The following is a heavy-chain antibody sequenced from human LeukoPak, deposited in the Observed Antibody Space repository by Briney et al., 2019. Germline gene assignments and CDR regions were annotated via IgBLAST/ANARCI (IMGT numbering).Heavy chain of an antibody. D-gene: IGHD3-10*01. Sequence: SETLSLTCTVSGYSISSGYYWGWIRQPPGKGLEWIGSIYHSGSTYYNPSLKSRVTISVDTSKNQFSLKLSSVTAADTAVYYCASSYGSGSLNYWGQGTLVTVSS. CDR2: IYHSGST. CDR3: ASSYGSGSLNY. CDR1: GYSISSGYY. V-gene: IGHV4-38-2*02. J-gene: IGHJ4*02.